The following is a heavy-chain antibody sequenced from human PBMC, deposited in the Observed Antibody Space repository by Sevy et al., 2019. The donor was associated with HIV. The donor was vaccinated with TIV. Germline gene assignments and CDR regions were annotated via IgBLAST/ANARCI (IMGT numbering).Heavy chain of an antibody. CDR3: AKGVDQYGSSLGGSLGMDV. D-gene: IGHD6-13*01. V-gene: IGHV3-23*01. CDR1: GFTFSSYA. CDR2: ISGSGGST. J-gene: IGHJ6*02. Sequence: GGSLRLSCAASGFTFSSYAMSWVRQAPGKGLEWVSVISGSGGSTYYADSVKGRFTISRDNSKNTLYLQMNSLRAEDTAVYYCAKGVDQYGSSLGGSLGMDVWGQGTTVTVSS.